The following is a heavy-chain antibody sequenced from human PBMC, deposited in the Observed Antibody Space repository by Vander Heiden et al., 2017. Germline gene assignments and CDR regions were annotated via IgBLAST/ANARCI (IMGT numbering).Heavy chain of an antibody. CDR2: VYFSGAA. V-gene: IGHV4-39*01. Sequence: QVELRESGPGLVRPSDTLSLTCTVSGVSMRDTLNFWGWVRQTPGKAPGWIGSVYFSGAAWDNPSLRSRLSMSVDSSQNQFSLILRSVTASDTAVYYCVRHAGTLPGQEPGPQYYFDLWGQGILVPVSS. CDR3: VRHAGTLPGQEPGPQYYFDL. CDR1: GVSMRDTLNF. D-gene: IGHD4-4*01. J-gene: IGHJ4*02.